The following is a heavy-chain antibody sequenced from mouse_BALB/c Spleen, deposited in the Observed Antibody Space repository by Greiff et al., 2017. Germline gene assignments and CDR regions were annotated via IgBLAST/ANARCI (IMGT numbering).Heavy chain of an antibody. D-gene: IGHD1-1*01. CDR3: ARHYYGSSYFDY. V-gene: IGHV5-6-5*01. J-gene: IGHJ2*01. Sequence: EVQRVESGGGLVKPGGSLKLSCAASGFTFSSYAMSWVRQTPEKRLEWVASISSGGSTYYPDSVKGRFTISRDNAKNTLYLQMSSLKSEDTAMYYCARHYYGSSYFDYWGQGTTLTVSS. CDR1: GFTFSSYA. CDR2: ISSGGST.